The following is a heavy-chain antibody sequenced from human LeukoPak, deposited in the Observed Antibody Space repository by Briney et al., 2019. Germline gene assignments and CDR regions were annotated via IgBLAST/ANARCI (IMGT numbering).Heavy chain of an antibody. CDR2: INSDGSSI. Sequence: GSLRLSCVASGFTFSRYWMHWVRQAPGKGLVWVSRINSDGSSITYADSVKGRFTISRDNAKNTLYLQMTSLRVEDTAVYYCGRVAGVADYWGQGALVTVSS. CDR3: GRVAGVADY. J-gene: IGHJ4*02. D-gene: IGHD7-27*01. CDR1: GFTFSRYW. V-gene: IGHV3-74*03.